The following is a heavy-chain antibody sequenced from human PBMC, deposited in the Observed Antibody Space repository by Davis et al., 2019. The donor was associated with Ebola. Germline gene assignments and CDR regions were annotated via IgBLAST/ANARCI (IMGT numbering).Heavy chain of an antibody. CDR2: IIPIFGTA. V-gene: IGHV1-69*13. CDR3: ARHKSVGIVVVPAAIVPFDY. Sequence: SVKVSCKASGGTFSSYAISWVRQAPGQGLEWMGGIIPIFGTANYAQKFQGRVTITADESTSTAYTELSSLRSEDTAVYYCARHKSVGIVVVPAAIVPFDYWGQGTLVTVSS. D-gene: IGHD2-2*02. CDR1: GGTFSSYA. J-gene: IGHJ4*02.